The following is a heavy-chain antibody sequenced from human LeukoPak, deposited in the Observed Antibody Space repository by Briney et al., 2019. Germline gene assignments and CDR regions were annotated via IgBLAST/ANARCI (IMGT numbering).Heavy chain of an antibody. CDR1: GFTFSSYS. CDR3: ARDLGRAYCGGDCSYWFDP. J-gene: IGHJ5*02. Sequence: PGGSLRLSCAASGFTFSSYSMNWVRQAPGKGLEWVSSISSSSSYIYYADSVKGRFTISRDNAKNSLYLQMNSLRAEDTAVYYCARDLGRAYCGGDCSYWFDPWGQGTLVTVSS. D-gene: IGHD2-21*02. V-gene: IGHV3-21*01. CDR2: ISSSSSYI.